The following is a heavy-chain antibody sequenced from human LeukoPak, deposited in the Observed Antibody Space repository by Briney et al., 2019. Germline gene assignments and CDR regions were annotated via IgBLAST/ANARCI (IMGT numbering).Heavy chain of an antibody. D-gene: IGHD3-22*01. CDR2: ISAYNGNT. Sequence: GASVTVSCKASGYTFTSYGISWVRQAPGQGLEWMGWISAYNGNTNYAQKLQGRVTMTTDTSTSTAYMELRSLRSDDTAVYYCARGLGDYDIRGVFDIWGEETGHTVSS. V-gene: IGHV1-18*01. CDR1: GYTFTSYG. CDR3: ARGLGDYDIRGVFDI. J-gene: IGHJ3*02.